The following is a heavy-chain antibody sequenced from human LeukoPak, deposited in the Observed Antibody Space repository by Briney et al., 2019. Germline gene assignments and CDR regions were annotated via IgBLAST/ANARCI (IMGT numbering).Heavy chain of an antibody. D-gene: IGHD6-6*01. Sequence: SETLSLTCTVSGGSISSSTYYWGWIRQPPGKGLEWIGSIYYSGSTNYNPSLKSRVTISVDTSKNQFSLKLSSVTAADTAVYYCARDRGGKWSSSSGLWWFDPWGQGTLVTVSS. CDR2: IYYSGST. J-gene: IGHJ5*02. V-gene: IGHV4-39*07. CDR1: GGSISSSTYY. CDR3: ARDRGGKWSSSSGLWWFDP.